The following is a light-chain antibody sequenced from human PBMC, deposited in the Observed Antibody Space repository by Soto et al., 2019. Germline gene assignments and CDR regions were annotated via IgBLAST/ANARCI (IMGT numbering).Light chain of an antibody. CDR3: QKSGSSPQT. J-gene: IGKJ1*01. CDR1: QSVSSSY. Sequence: EIVLTQSPGTLSLSPGERATLSCRASQSVSSSYLAWYQQKPGQAPRLLIYGASSRATGIPDRFSGSGSGTDFTLTISRLEPEDFEVYYCQKSGSSPQTLGQGTKVEIK. V-gene: IGKV3-20*01. CDR2: GAS.